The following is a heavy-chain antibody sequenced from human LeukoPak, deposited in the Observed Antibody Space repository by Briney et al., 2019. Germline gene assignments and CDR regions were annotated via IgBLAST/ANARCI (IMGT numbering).Heavy chain of an antibody. J-gene: IGHJ6*03. CDR1: GGSFSGYY. V-gene: IGHV4-34*01. CDR2: INHSGST. D-gene: IGHD2-2*01. CDR3: ARGLLKGQLHLGYSYYMDV. Sequence: SETLSLTCAVYGGSFSGYYWSWIRQPPGKGLEWIGEINHSGSTNYNPSLKSRVTISVDTSKDQFSLKLSSVTAADTAVYYCARGLLKGQLHLGYSYYMDVWGKGTTITVSS.